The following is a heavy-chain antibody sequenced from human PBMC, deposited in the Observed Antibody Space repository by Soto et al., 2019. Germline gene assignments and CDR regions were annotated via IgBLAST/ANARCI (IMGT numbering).Heavy chain of an antibody. V-gene: IGHV4-38-2*01. D-gene: IGHD3-22*01. CDR1: GYSITTGYY. Sequence: SETLSLTCAVSGYSITTGYYWGWVRRPPGKGLEWIGSVYHSGRTSYNPSLESRVTISVDTSKNQFSLRLSSVTAADTALYYCARGVNYYDSSGFYPRDYWGQGILVTV. CDR3: ARGVNYYDSSGFYPRDY. J-gene: IGHJ4*02. CDR2: VYHSGRT.